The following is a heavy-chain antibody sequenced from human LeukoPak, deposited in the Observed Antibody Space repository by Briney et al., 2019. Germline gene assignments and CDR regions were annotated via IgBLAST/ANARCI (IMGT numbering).Heavy chain of an antibody. J-gene: IGHJ6*02. CDR1: GFTFSSYS. Sequence: PGGSLRLSCAASGFTFSSYSMNWVRQAPGKGLEWVSSISSSSSYIYYADSVKGRFTISRDNSKNTLYLQMNSLRAEDTAVYYCARDQWRATYASYPLFGMDVWGQGTTVTVSS. CDR2: ISSSSSYI. D-gene: IGHD5-12*01. V-gene: IGHV3-21*01. CDR3: ARDQWRATYASYPLFGMDV.